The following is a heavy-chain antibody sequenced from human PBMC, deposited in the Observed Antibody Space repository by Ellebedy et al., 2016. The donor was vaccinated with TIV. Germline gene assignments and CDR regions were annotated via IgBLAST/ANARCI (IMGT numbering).Heavy chain of an antibody. Sequence: ASVKVSCXTSGYTFTSNIIHWVRQAPGQRLEWMGWINPVNGNTKYSKKFQGRVTITSDTSARTAYMELSSLRSEDTAVYYCARGKGGYSGYEGLYNYFDSWGQGTLVTVSS. CDR2: INPVNGNT. CDR1: GYTFTSNI. V-gene: IGHV1-3*01. D-gene: IGHD5-12*01. CDR3: ARGKGGYSGYEGLYNYFDS. J-gene: IGHJ5*01.